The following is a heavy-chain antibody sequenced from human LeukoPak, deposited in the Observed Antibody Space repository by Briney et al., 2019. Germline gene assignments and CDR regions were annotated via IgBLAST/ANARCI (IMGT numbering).Heavy chain of an antibody. J-gene: IGHJ3*01. V-gene: IGHV1-2*02. CDR2: INPNSGGT. D-gene: IGHD3-10*01. CDR1: GYTFTGYY. Sequence: ASVKVSCKASGYTFTGYYMHWVRQAPGHRREGMGWINPNSGGTNYAQKFQGRVTMTRDTSISTAYMELSRLGSDDPAVYYCARSGGRGVWGQGTMVTVSS. CDR3: ARSGGRGV.